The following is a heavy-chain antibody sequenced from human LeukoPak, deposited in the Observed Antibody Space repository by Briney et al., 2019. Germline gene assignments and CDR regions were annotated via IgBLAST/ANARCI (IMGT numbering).Heavy chain of an antibody. V-gene: IGHV4-4*07. CDR3: ARDTITMVRGVYNNWFDP. J-gene: IGHJ5*02. Sequence: PSETLSLTCTVSGGSISSYYWSWIRQPAGKGLEWIGRIYTSGSTNYSPSLKSRVTMSVDTSKNQFSLKLSSVTAADTAVYYCARDTITMVRGVYNNWFDPWGQGTLVTVSS. CDR1: GGSISSYY. D-gene: IGHD3-10*01. CDR2: IYTSGST.